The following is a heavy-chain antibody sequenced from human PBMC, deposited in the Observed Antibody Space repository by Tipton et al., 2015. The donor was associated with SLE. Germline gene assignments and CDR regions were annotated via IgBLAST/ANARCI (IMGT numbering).Heavy chain of an antibody. D-gene: IGHD1-26*01. V-gene: IGHV4-59*08. Sequence: TLSLTCTVSGGSISGYYWSWIRQPPGKGLEWIGYLYNSGSTNYNPSLKSRVTISVDTSKNQFSLRLTSVTAADTALYYCGRARVGMGYVFDVWGQGTMVTVSS. J-gene: IGHJ3*01. CDR1: GGSISGYY. CDR3: GRARVGMGYVFDV. CDR2: LYNSGST.